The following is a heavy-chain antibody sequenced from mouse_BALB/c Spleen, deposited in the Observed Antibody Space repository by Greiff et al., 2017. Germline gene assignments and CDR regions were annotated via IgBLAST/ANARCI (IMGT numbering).Heavy chain of an antibody. CDR3: ARSHGSYWYFDV. CDR2: IYPGDGDT. CDR1: GYTFTSYW. D-gene: IGHD2-2*01. V-gene: IGHV1-87*01. J-gene: IGHJ1*01. Sequence: QVQLQQSGAELARPGASVKLSCKASGYTFTSYWMQWVKQRPGQGLEWIGAIYPGDGDTRYTQKFKGKATLTAAKSSSTAYMQLSSLASEDSAVYYCARSHGSYWYFDVWGAGTTVTVAS.